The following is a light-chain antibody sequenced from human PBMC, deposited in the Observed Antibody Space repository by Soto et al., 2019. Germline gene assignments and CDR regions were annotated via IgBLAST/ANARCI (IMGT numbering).Light chain of an antibody. V-gene: IGKV1-6*01. CDR3: LQDYSYPRT. CDR2: AAS. Sequence: AIQMTQSPSSLSASVGDRVTITCRTSQDIRNELGWYQQKPGKAPKVLIYAASSLQSGVPSRFSGSGSGTVFTLTINSLQPEDFATYYCLQDYSYPRTFGQGTKVEI. J-gene: IGKJ1*01. CDR1: QDIRNE.